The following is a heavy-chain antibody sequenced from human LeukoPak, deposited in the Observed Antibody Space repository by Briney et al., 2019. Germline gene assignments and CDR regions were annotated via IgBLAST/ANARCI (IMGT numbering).Heavy chain of an antibody. CDR3: AREVALNVPFDY. J-gene: IGHJ4*02. CDR2: IIPIFGTA. V-gene: IGHV1-69*05. CDR1: GGTFSSYA. Sequence: SVKVSCKASGGTFSSYAISWVRQAPGQGLEWMGRIIPIFGTANYAQKFQGRVTITTDESTSTAYMELSSLRSEDTAVYYCAREVALNVPFDYWGQGTLVTVSS. D-gene: IGHD2-15*01.